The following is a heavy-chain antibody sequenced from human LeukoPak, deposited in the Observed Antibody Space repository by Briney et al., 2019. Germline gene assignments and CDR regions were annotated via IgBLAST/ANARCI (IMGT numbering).Heavy chain of an antibody. J-gene: IGHJ4*02. CDR3: ARGAFWSGYHQSLFDY. Sequence: SETLSLTCTVSGGSISSGGYYWSWIRQHPGKGLEWIGYIYYSGSTYYNPSLKSRVTISVDTSKNQFSLKLSSVTAADTAVYYRARGAFWSGYHQSLFDYWGQGTLVTVSS. CDR2: IYYSGST. D-gene: IGHD3-3*01. V-gene: IGHV4-31*03. CDR1: GGSISSGGYY.